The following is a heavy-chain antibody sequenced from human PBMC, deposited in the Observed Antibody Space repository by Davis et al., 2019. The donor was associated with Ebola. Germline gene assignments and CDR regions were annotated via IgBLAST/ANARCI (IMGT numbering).Heavy chain of an antibody. CDR1: GYTFTNYG. J-gene: IGHJ4*02. CDR3: ARDWSGY. V-gene: IGHV1-18*01. Sequence: ASVKVSCKASGYTFTNYGISWVRQAPGQGLEWMGWISTNNGNTNYAQKFQDRVTMTTDTSTSTVYMELRSLRSDDTAVYYCARDWSGYWGQGTLVTVSS. CDR2: ISTNNGNT. D-gene: IGHD3-3*01.